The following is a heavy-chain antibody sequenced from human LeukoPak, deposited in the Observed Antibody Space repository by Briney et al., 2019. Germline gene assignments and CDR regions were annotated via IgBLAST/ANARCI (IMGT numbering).Heavy chain of an antibody. J-gene: IGHJ4*02. CDR1: GFTFSSYG. Sequence: PGGPLRLSCAAPGFTFSSYGMHWVRQAPGKGLEWLAVIWYDGSNIYYADPVKGRFAISRDNSKITLYLQINRLRAEDTAVYYCARARNDYDSSSFSALDYWGQGTLVTVSS. CDR2: IWYDGSNI. D-gene: IGHD3-22*01. CDR3: ARARNDYDSSSFSALDY. V-gene: IGHV3-33*01.